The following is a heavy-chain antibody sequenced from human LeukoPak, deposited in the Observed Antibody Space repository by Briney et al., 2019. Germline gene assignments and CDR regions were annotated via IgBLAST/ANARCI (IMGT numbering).Heavy chain of an antibody. J-gene: IGHJ4*02. CDR1: GFTFERYV. D-gene: IGHD2-2*01. V-gene: IGHV3-23*01. Sequence: GGSLRLSCVTSGFTFERYVMHWMRLAPGKGLEWVSGISIRGDGTYYADSVKGRFTISRDKSYNTLYLQMNSLRAEDTAVYYCVRAAPRDCSSTSCSLFDNWGQGTLVTVSS. CDR2: ISIRGDGT. CDR3: VRAAPRDCSSTSCSLFDN.